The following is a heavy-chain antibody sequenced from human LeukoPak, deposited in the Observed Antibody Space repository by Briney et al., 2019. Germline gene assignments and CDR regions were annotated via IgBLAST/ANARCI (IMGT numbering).Heavy chain of an antibody. J-gene: IGHJ5*02. CDR1: GYTFTSYG. D-gene: IGHD2-2*01. CDR2: ISAYNGNT. Sequence: ASVKVSCKASGYTFTSYGISWVRQAPGHGLEWMGWISAYNGNTNYAQKLQGRVTMTTDTSTSTAYMELRSLRSDDTAVYYCARENYCSSTSCLGGNWFDPWGQGTLVTVSS. V-gene: IGHV1-18*01. CDR3: ARENYCSSTSCLGGNWFDP.